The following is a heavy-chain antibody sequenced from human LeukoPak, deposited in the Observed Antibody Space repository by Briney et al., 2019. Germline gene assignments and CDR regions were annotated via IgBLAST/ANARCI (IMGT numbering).Heavy chain of an antibody. Sequence: ASVKVSCKASGGTFSRYAISWVRQAPGQGLEWMGRIIPILGIANYAQKFQGRVTITADKSTSTAYMELSSLRSEDTAVYYCASPYYYDSSGYPSDYWGQGTLVTVSS. CDR1: GGTFSRYA. J-gene: IGHJ4*02. CDR3: ASPYYYDSSGYPSDY. V-gene: IGHV1-69*04. CDR2: IIPILGIA. D-gene: IGHD3-22*01.